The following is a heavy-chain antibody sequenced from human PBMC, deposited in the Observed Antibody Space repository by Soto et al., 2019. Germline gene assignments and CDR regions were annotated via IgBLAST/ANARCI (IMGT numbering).Heavy chain of an antibody. CDR1: GGSISSSSYY. Sequence: SETLSLTCTVSGGSISSSSYYWGWIRQPPGKGLEWIGSIYYSGSTYYNPSLKSRVTISVDTSKNQFSLKLSSVTAADTAVYYCARRLGYSSSWYPNLYYYYYGMDVWGQGTTVTVS. D-gene: IGHD6-13*01. V-gene: IGHV4-39*01. CDR3: ARRLGYSSSWYPNLYYYYYGMDV. J-gene: IGHJ6*02. CDR2: IYYSGST.